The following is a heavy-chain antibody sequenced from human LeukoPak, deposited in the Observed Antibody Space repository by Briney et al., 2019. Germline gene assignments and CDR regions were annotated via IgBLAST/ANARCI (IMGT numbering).Heavy chain of an antibody. V-gene: IGHV3-7*01. D-gene: IGHD2-21*01. CDR2: IKADGSVK. CDR3: VRDSDYQRNSGGLYAHYDALDI. Sequence: GGSLRLSCAASAFTFSTFWMSWVRQAPGKGLEWVANIKADGSVKHYVDSVEGGFSISRDNARSSLYLQMNSLRAEDTAVYYCVRDSDYQRNSGGLYAHYDALDIWGQGTMVTVS. J-gene: IGHJ3*02. CDR1: AFTFSTFW.